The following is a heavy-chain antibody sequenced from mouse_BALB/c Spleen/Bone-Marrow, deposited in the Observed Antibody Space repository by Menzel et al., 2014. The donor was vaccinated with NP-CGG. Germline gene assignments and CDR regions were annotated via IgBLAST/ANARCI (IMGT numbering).Heavy chain of an antibody. Sequence: QVQLQQSGPELVKPGASVKISCKASGYAFSGSWMNWVKQRPGQGLEWIGRIYPGDGDTHYNGKFKGKATLTADKSSSTAYMHLSSLTSVDSAVYFCARSDGYRALDYWGQGTSVTVSS. J-gene: IGHJ4*01. V-gene: IGHV1-82*01. D-gene: IGHD2-3*01. CDR3: ARSDGYRALDY. CDR2: IYPGDGDT. CDR1: GYAFSGSW.